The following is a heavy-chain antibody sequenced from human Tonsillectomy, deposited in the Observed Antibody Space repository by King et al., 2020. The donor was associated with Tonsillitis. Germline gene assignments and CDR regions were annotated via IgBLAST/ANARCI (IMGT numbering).Heavy chain of an antibody. D-gene: IGHD2-15*01. Sequence: QLVQSGAEVKKPGATVKISCKVSGYTFTDYYIHWVQQAPGKGLEWMGLVDPEDGEAIYAEKFQGRVSITADTSTDTAYMELSSLRSEDTAVYYCATAYCSGGSCLLYYFDSWGQGTLVTVSS. J-gene: IGHJ4*02. CDR1: GYTFTDYY. CDR3: ATAYCSGGSCLLYYFDS. V-gene: IGHV1-69-2*01. CDR2: VDPEDGEA.